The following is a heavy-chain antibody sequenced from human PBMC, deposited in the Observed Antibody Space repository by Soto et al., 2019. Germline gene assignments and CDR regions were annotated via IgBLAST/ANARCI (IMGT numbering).Heavy chain of an antibody. CDR2: ISYDGSNK. V-gene: IGHV3-30*18. D-gene: IGHD3-10*01. Sequence: QVQLVESGGGVVQPGRSLRLSCAASGFTFSSYGMHWVRQAPGKGLEWVAVISYDGSNKYYADSVKGRFTISRDNSKNTLYLQMNSLRAEDTAVYYCAKPITMVRGVIFDYWGQGTLVTVSS. J-gene: IGHJ4*02. CDR3: AKPITMVRGVIFDY. CDR1: GFTFSSYG.